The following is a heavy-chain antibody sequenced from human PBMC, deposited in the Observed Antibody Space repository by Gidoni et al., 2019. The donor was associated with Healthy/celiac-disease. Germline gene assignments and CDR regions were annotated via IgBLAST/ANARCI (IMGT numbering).Heavy chain of an antibody. CDR2: ISSSGSTI. Sequence: EVQLVVSGGGLVQPGGSLILACAASGFTFRSYEMNWVRQAPGKGLEWGSYISSSGSTIYYADSVKGRFTISRDNAKNSLYLQMNSLRAEDTAVYYCARDPPRFWSGRLTFDYWGQGTLVTVSS. D-gene: IGHD3-3*01. V-gene: IGHV3-48*03. CDR1: GFTFRSYE. J-gene: IGHJ4*02. CDR3: ARDPPRFWSGRLTFDY.